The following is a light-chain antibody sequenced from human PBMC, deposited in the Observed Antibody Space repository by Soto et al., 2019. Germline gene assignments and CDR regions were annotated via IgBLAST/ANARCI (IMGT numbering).Light chain of an antibody. V-gene: IGLV1-47*01. J-gene: IGLJ1*01. CDR2: RNN. Sequence: QSVLTQPPPASGTPGQRVTISCSGSSSNIGSNYVYWYQQLPGTAPKLLIYRNNQRPSGVPDRFSGSKSGTSASLAISGLRSEDEADYYCAAWDDSLSGSDVFGTGTKLTVL. CDR1: SSNIGSNY. CDR3: AAWDDSLSGSDV.